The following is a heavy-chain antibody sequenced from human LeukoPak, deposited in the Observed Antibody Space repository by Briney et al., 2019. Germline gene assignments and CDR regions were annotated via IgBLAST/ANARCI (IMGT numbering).Heavy chain of an antibody. CDR3: AREGGYQLLHYYMDV. CDR1: GFTVSSNY. J-gene: IGHJ6*03. V-gene: IGHV3-53*01. Sequence: PEGSLRLSCAASGFTVSSNYMSWVRQGPGKGLGWVSVIYSGGSTYYSDSVKGRFTISRDNSKNTLYLQMNSLRAEDTAVYYCAREGGYQLLHYYMDVWGKGTTVTVSS. D-gene: IGHD2-2*01. CDR2: IYSGGST.